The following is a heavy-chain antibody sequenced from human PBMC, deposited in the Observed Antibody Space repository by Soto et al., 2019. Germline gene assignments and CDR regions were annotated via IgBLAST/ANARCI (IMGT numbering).Heavy chain of an antibody. D-gene: IGHD2-21*01. CDR2: ISSSGSTI. J-gene: IGHJ4*02. CDR3: ARRAYCGGDCYLDY. CDR1: GFTFSDYY. Sequence: PGGSLRLSCAAPGFTFSDYYMSWIRQAPGKGLEWVSYISSSGSTIYYADSVKGRFTISRDNAKNSLYLQMNSLRAEDTAVYYCARRAYCGGDCYLDYWGQGTLVTVSS. V-gene: IGHV3-11*01.